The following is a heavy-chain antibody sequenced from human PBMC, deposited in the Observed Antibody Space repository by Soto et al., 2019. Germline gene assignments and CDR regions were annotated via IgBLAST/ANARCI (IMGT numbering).Heavy chain of an antibody. D-gene: IGHD7-27*01. CDR2: ITVYNGHT. J-gene: IGHJ4*02. Sequence: QVYLVQSGGEVIRPGASVQVSCRASGYTFSNYGISWVRQAPGHGLEWMGWITVYNGHTHYAQKFQGRLNMTTDTSTSTAYTELRSLRSDDAAMYCCARVEAPNYSDGSDSGDVDYWGQGNLVTVSS. V-gene: IGHV1-18*01. CDR3: ARVEAPNYSDGSDSGDVDY. CDR1: GYTFSNYG.